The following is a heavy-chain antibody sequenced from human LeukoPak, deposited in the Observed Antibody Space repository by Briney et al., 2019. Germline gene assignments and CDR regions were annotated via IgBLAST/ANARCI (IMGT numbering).Heavy chain of an antibody. D-gene: IGHD6-13*01. CDR3: ASAQCIAAAGDY. V-gene: IGHV3-33*01. CDR2: IWYDGSNK. CDR1: GFTFSSYG. Sequence: GRSLRLSCAASGFTFSSYGMHWVRQAPGKGLEWVAVIWYDGSNKYYADSVKGRFTISRDNSKNTLYLQMNSLRAEDTAVYYCASAQCIAAAGDYWGQGTLVTVSS. J-gene: IGHJ4*02.